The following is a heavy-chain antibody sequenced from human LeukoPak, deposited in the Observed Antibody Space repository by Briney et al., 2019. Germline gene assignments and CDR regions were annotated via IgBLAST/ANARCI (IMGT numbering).Heavy chain of an antibody. Sequence: SETLSLTCTVSGGSISSYYWSWIRQPPGKGLEWIGYIYYSGSTNYNPSLKSRVTISVDTSKNQFSLKLSSVTAADTAVYYCAMAYDFWSGYHDYWGQGTLVTVSS. D-gene: IGHD3-3*01. CDR1: GGSISSYY. J-gene: IGHJ4*02. V-gene: IGHV4-59*01. CDR2: IYYSGST. CDR3: AMAYDFWSGYHDY.